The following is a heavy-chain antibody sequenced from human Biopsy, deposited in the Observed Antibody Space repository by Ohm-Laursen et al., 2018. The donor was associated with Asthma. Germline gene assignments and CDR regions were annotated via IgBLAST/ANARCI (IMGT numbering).Heavy chain of an antibody. CDR1: GYSLTVLS. Sequence: ASVKASRKLSGYSLTVLSMHWARQAPGQGLEWMGGHDHEEGGTVNARRFQGRVTMTEDPSTDTAYMELSRLSSDDTAVYYFASDFPKDYVRYNFQFWGQGTLVTVSS. D-gene: IGHD4-17*01. J-gene: IGHJ4*02. CDR3: ASDFPKDYVRYNFQF. CDR2: HDHEEGGT. V-gene: IGHV1-24*01.